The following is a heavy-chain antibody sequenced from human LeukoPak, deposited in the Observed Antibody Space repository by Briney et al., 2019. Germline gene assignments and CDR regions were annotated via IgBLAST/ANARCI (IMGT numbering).Heavy chain of an antibody. CDR2: ISGSGTTM. CDR3: ARSVQWLPY. V-gene: IGHV3-48*03. Sequence: PGGSLRLSCVASGFTFNSYEMNWLRQSPGKGLEWVSFISGSGTTMYYADSVKGRFTISRDNAKNSLYLQMNSLRAEDTAVYYCARSVQWLPYWGQGTLVTVSS. J-gene: IGHJ4*02. CDR1: GFTFNSYE. D-gene: IGHD6-19*01.